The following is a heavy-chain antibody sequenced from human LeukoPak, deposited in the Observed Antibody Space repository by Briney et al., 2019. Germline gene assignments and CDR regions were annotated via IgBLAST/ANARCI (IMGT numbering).Heavy chain of an antibody. D-gene: IGHD3-16*01. CDR1: GFTFSSYA. J-gene: IGHJ4*02. Sequence: PGGSLRLSCAASGFTFSSYAMSWVRQAPGKGLEWDSAISGSGGSTYYADSVKGRFTISRDNSKNTLYLQMNSLRAEDTAVYYRAIRYVRFDYWGQGTLVTVSS. CDR2: ISGSGGST. CDR3: AIRYVRFDY. V-gene: IGHV3-23*01.